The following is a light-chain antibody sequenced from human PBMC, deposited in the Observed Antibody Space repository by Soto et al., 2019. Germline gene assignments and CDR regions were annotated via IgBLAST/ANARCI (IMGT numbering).Light chain of an antibody. CDR2: SNN. J-gene: IGLJ3*02. CDR3: AAWDDSLNGRWV. V-gene: IGLV1-44*01. Sequence: QSVLTQPPSASGTPGQRVTISCSGSSSNIGSNTVNWYQQLPGTAPKLLIYSNNQRPSGVPDRFSGSKSGTSASLAISGLQSEDEADYYCAAWDDSLNGRWVFGGGTKLTAL. CDR1: SSNIGSNT.